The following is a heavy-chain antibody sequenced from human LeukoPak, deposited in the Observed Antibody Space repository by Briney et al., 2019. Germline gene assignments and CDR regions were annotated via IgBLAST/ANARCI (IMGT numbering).Heavy chain of an antibody. D-gene: IGHD2-2*01. CDR3: ARLLECTSTSCYEGWFDP. Sequence: GGSLRLSCVASGFTLSSYWMHWVRQTPGKGLVWVSRINSDGSSTSYADSVKGRFTVSRDNAKNTLYLQMNSLRAEDTAVYYCARLLECTSTSCYEGWFDPWGQGTLATVSS. CDR2: INSDGSST. V-gene: IGHV3-74*01. J-gene: IGHJ5*02. CDR1: GFTLSSYW.